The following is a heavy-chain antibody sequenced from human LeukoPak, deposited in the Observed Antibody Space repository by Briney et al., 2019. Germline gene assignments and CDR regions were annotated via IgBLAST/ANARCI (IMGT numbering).Heavy chain of an antibody. CDR2: INHSGNT. CDR3: ARGDYYYPFDY. V-gene: IGHV4-34*01. CDR1: GGSFSGYY. D-gene: IGHD3-22*01. Sequence: SETLSLTCAVYGGSFSGYYWSWIRQPPGKGLEWIGEINHSGNTNYNPSLKSRVTISVDTSKNQFSLKLSSVTAADTAVYYCARGDYYYPFDYWGQGTLVTVSS. J-gene: IGHJ4*02.